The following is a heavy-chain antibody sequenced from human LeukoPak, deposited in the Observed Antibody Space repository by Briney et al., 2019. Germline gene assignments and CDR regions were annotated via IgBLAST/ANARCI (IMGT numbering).Heavy chain of an antibody. CDR1: GFTFSSYA. D-gene: IGHD4-17*01. V-gene: IGHV3-23*01. Sequence: GGSLRLSCAASGFTFSSYAMSWVRQAPGKGLEWVSAISGSGGSTYYADSVKGRFTISRDNSKNTLYMQMNRLRGEDTAVYYCAKDIGVTTDFSHFDYWGQGTLVTVSS. J-gene: IGHJ4*02. CDR3: AKDIGVTTDFSHFDY. CDR2: ISGSGGST.